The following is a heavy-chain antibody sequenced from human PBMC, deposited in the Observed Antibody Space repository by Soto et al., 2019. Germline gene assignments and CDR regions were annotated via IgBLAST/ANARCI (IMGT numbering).Heavy chain of an antibody. J-gene: IGHJ4*02. CDR3: ARGSGIAAAGRAFDY. CDR1: GGSFSGYY. V-gene: IGHV4-34*01. D-gene: IGHD6-13*01. CDR2: INHSGST. Sequence: QVQLQQWGAGLLKPSETLSLTCAVYGGSFSGYYWSWIRQPPGKGLEWIGEINHSGSTNYNPSLKSRVTISVDTSKNQFSLKLSSVTAADTAVYYCARGSGIAAAGRAFDYWGQGTLVTVSS.